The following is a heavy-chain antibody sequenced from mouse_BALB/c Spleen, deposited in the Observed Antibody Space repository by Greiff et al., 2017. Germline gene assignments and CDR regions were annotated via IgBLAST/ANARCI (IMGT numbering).Heavy chain of an antibody. V-gene: IGHV1-9*01. J-gene: IGHJ2*01. D-gene: IGHD2-10*02. CDR2: ILPGSGST. Sequence: QVQLQQSGAELMKPGASVKISCKATGYTFSSYWIEWVKQRPGHGLEWIGEILPGSGSTNYNEKFKGKATFTADTSSNTTYMQLSSLTSEDSAVYYCARRGYGNLFDYWGQGTTLTVSS. CDR1: GYTFSSYW. CDR3: ARRGYGNLFDY.